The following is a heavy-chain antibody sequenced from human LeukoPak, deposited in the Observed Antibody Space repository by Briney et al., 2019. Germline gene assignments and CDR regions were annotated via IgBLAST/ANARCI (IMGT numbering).Heavy chain of an antibody. Sequence: PSQTLSLTCTVSGGSISSGSYYWSWIRQPAGKGLEWIGRIYTSGSTNYNPSLKSRVTISVDTSKNQFSLKLSSVTAADTAVYYCARLTRDGYNAYFDYWGQGTLVTVSS. V-gene: IGHV4-61*02. J-gene: IGHJ4*02. CDR1: GGSISSGSYY. CDR3: ARLTRDGYNAYFDY. D-gene: IGHD5-24*01. CDR2: IYTSGST.